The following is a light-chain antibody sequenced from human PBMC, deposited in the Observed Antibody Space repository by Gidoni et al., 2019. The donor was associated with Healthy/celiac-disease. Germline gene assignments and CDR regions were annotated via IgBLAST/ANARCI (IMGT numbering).Light chain of an antibody. J-gene: IGKJ1*01. Sequence: EIVMTPSPATLSVSPGGRATLSCRASQSVSSNLAWYQQKPGQAPRPLIYGASTRATGIPARFSGSGSVTEFTLTISSLQSEDFAVYYCQSGRTFGQGTKVEIK. CDR1: QSVSSN. CDR3: QSGRT. CDR2: GAS. V-gene: IGKV3-15*01.